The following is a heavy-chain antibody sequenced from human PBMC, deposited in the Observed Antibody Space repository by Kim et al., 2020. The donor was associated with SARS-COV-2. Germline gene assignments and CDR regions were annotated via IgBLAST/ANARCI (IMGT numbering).Heavy chain of an antibody. J-gene: IGHJ5*02. Sequence: ASVKVSCKASGYTFTSYDINWVRQATGQGLEWMGWMNPNSGNTGYAQKFQGRVTMTRNTSISTAYMELSSLRSEDTAVYYCARARITIFGVVITLLGWFDHWGQGTLVTVSS. V-gene: IGHV1-8*01. CDR2: MNPNSGNT. D-gene: IGHD3-3*01. CDR3: ARARITIFGVVITLLGWFDH. CDR1: GYTFTSYD.